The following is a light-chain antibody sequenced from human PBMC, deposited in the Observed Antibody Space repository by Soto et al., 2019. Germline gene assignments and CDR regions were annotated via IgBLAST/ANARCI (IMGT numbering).Light chain of an antibody. CDR3: YSYTTSSTSV. J-gene: IGLJ1*01. CDR1: SSDVGAYNY. Sequence: QSALTQPASVSGSPGQSITISCTGTSSDVGAYNYVSWYQQHPAKIPKLMIYHVSNRPSGVSDRFSGSKSGNTASLTISGLQAEDEADYYCYSYTTSSTSVLGTGTKVTVL. V-gene: IGLV2-14*01. CDR2: HVS.